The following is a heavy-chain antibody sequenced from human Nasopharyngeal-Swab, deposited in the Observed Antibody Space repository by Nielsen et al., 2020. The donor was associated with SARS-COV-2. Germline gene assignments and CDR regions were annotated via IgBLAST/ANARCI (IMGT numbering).Heavy chain of an antibody. CDR2: INQDGSQR. CDR1: GLTFSSFW. CDR3: AKELVSEGTNGGFDY. Sequence: GESLKISCAASGLTFSSFWMTWVRQAPGKGLEWVANINQDGSQRNYVDSVKGRFTISRDNAKNSLYLQMNSLRVDDTAVYYCAKELVSEGTNGGFDYWGQGALVSVSS. D-gene: IGHD2-8*01. V-gene: IGHV3-7*03. J-gene: IGHJ4*02.